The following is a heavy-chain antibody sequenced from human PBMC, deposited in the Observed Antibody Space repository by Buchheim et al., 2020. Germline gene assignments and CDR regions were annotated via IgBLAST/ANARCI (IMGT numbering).Heavy chain of an antibody. J-gene: IGHJ4*02. D-gene: IGHD6-19*01. CDR3: ATKRIAVAEYDY. V-gene: IGHV4-59*01. Sequence: QVQLQESGPGLVKPSETLSLTCTVSGGSINNYYWSWIRQPPGKGLEWIGYIYYTGSTHYSPSLKSRVTISLDTSTTQFSLKLSSVTAADTAVYYCATKRIAVAEYDYWGQGTL. CDR1: GGSINNYY. CDR2: IYYTGST.